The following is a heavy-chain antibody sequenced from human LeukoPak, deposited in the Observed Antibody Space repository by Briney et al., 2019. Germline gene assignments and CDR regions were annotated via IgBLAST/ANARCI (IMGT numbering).Heavy chain of an antibody. CDR3: ARESIAVAGASPNWFDP. V-gene: IGHV4-39*07. D-gene: IGHD6-19*01. J-gene: IGHJ5*02. CDR2: IYYSGSA. Sequence: SETLSLTCTVSGGSISSSSYYWGWIRQPPGKGLEWIGSIYYSGSAYYNPSLKSRVTISVDTSKNQFSLKLSSVTAADTAVYYCARESIAVAGASPNWFDPWGQGTLVTVSS. CDR1: GGSISSSSYY.